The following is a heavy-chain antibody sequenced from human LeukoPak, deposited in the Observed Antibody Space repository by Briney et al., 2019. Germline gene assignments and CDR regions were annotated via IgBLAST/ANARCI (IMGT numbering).Heavy chain of an antibody. Sequence: ASVKVSCKASGYTFTGYYMHWVRQAPGQGLEWMGWINPNSGGTNYAQKFQGRVTMTRDTSISTAYMELRSLRSDDTAVYYCARVRAYGGNSPFVDYWGQGTLVTVSS. J-gene: IGHJ4*02. D-gene: IGHD4-23*01. CDR3: ARVRAYGGNSPFVDY. CDR1: GYTFTGYY. CDR2: INPNSGGT. V-gene: IGHV1-2*02.